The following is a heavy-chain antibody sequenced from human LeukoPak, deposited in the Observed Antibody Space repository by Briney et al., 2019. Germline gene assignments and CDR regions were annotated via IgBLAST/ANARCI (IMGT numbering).Heavy chain of an antibody. D-gene: IGHD6-13*01. CDR3: ARLIAAAGTEYFQH. Sequence: SETLSLTCTVSGGSISSSSYYWGWIRRPPGKGLEWIGSIYYSGSTYYNPSLKSRVTISVDTSKNQFSLKLSSVTAADTAVYYCARLIAAAGTEYFQHWGQGTLVTVSS. J-gene: IGHJ1*01. CDR1: GGSISSSSYY. CDR2: IYYSGST. V-gene: IGHV4-39*01.